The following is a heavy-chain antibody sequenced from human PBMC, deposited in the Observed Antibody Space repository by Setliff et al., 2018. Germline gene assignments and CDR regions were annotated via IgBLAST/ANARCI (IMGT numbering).Heavy chain of an antibody. Sequence: GASVKVSCKASGYTLSNSILSWVRQAPGQGLEWVGWISAYNGKTYSAQKFQDRVIMTTDTSTTTAYMELRSLRSDDTAVYYCSRLVRYCTTTTCQRASGAEFWGQGTLVTVSS. D-gene: IGHD2-8*01. CDR1: GYTLSNSI. J-gene: IGHJ1*01. CDR2: ISAYNGKT. V-gene: IGHV1-18*01. CDR3: SRLVRYCTTTTCQRASGAEF.